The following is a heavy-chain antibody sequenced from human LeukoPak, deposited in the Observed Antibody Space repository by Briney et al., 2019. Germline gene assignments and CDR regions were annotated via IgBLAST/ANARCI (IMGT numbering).Heavy chain of an antibody. J-gene: IGHJ4*02. Sequence: GGSLRLSCGVSGFTFSRHWMSWVRQAPGKGLEWVANINQDGSEKYYVDSVKGRFTISRDNAKNSVFLQMNSLRAEDTAMYYCARVGRYGDYVSFFDYWGQGTLVTVSS. D-gene: IGHD4-17*01. CDR1: GFTFSRHW. CDR3: ARVGRYGDYVSFFDY. V-gene: IGHV3-7*01. CDR2: INQDGSEK.